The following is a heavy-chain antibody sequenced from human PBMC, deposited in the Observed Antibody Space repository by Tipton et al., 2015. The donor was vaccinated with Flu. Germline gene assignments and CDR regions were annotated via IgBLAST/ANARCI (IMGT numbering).Heavy chain of an antibody. Sequence: VQLVQSGGGVVQPGRSLRLSCAASGFTLSNYAMSWVRQAPGQGLEWVSSISASGAYTYYADSVKGRFTISRDNSKNTLYLQMNSLRAGDTAVYYCAKNAGYCSSITCYRPFDYWGQGILVTVSS. CDR2: ISASGAYT. CDR3: AKNAGYCSSITCYRPFDY. V-gene: IGHV3-23*04. CDR1: GFTLSNYA. J-gene: IGHJ4*02. D-gene: IGHD2-2*01.